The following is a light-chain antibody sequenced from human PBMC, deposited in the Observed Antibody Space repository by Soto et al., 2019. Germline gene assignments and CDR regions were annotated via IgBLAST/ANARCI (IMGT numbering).Light chain of an antibody. V-gene: IGLV2-8*01. J-gene: IGLJ1*01. CDR3: SSYGGSSNV. CDR1: SSDVGGYNY. CDR2: EVN. Sequence: QSALTQPPSASGSPGQSVAISCTGTSSDVGGYNYVSWYQQHPGKAPKLMIYEVNKRPSGVPDRFSGSKSGNTASLTVSGLQAEDDSDYYCSSYGGSSNVFGTGTKVTVL.